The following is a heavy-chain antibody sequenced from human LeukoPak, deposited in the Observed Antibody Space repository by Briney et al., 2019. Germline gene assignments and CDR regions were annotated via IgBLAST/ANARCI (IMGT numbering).Heavy chain of an antibody. D-gene: IGHD4-23*01. CDR2: IYTSGST. Sequence: SETLSLTCTVSGGSISSYYWSWIRQPAGKGLEWIGRIYTSGSTNYNPSLKSRVTMLGDTSKNQFSLKLSSVTAADTAVYYCARDWGPYGGLTHFDYWGQGTLVTVSS. V-gene: IGHV4-4*07. CDR1: GGSISSYY. J-gene: IGHJ4*02. CDR3: ARDWGPYGGLTHFDY.